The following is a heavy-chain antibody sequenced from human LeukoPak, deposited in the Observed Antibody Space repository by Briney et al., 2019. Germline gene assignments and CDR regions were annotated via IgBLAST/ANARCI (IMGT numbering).Heavy chain of an antibody. V-gene: IGHV4-59*01. CDR3: ASDDYGDYPGY. CDR2: IYYSGST. CDR1: GGSISSYY. J-gene: IGHJ4*02. Sequence: SETLSLTCTVSGGSISSYYWSWIRQSPGKGLEWIGYIYYSGSTNYNPSLKSRVTISVDTSKNQFSLKLSSVTAADTAVYYCASDDYGDYPGYWGQGTLVTVSS. D-gene: IGHD4-17*01.